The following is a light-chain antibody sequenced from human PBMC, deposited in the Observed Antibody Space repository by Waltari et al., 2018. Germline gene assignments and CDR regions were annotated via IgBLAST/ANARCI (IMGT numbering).Light chain of an antibody. V-gene: IGKV3-15*01. CDR3: QQYNNWPLT. CDR1: QTVTNK. J-gene: IGKJ3*01. CDR2: DAS. Sequence: DIMMTQSPATLSVSPGDRATLSCGASQTVTNKLAWYQPKPGQAPRLLIYDASTRATGIPARFSGSQSGTEFTLTITSLQSEDFGIYYCQQYNNWPLTFGPGTKVDIK.